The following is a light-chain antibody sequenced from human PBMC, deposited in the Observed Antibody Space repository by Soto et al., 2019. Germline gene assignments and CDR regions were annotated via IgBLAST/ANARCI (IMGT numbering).Light chain of an antibody. CDR1: SSDVGGYNY. J-gene: IGLJ1*01. Sequence: QSALTQPRSVSGSPGQSVTISCTGTSSDVGGYNYVSWYQHHPGKAPKLIIYEVSNRPSGVSNRFSGSKSGSTASLTISGLQAEDEADYHCTSYTRDTALVFGTGTKLTVL. V-gene: IGLV2-14*01. CDR2: EVS. CDR3: TSYTRDTALV.